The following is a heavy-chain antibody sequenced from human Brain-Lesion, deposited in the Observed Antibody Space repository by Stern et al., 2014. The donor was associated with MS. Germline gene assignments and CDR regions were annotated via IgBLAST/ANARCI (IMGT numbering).Heavy chain of an antibody. D-gene: IGHD2-21*01. J-gene: IGHJ3*02. CDR2: IHHTGAT. CDR3: AAIGPRMEGACFDI. CDR1: GAPVSSGGYY. V-gene: IGHV4-31*03. Sequence: VQLVESGPGLVKPSQTLSLSCTVSGAPVSSGGYYWTWIRQLPGKGLEWVGYIHHTGATFYNPSLKSRVAISVDTSENQFSLKLTSVTAAYTAVYYCAAIGPRMEGACFDIWGQGTMVTVSS.